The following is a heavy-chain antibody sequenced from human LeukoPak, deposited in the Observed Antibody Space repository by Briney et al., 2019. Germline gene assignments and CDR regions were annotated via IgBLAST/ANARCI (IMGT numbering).Heavy chain of an antibody. CDR2: ISSSGSTI. CDR3: ARKSITIFGVVAHGFDP. J-gene: IGHJ5*02. D-gene: IGHD3-3*01. V-gene: IGHV3-11*04. CDR1: GFTFSDYY. Sequence: GGSLRLSCAASGFTFSDYYMSWIRQAPGKGLEWVSYISSSGSTIYYADSVKGRFTISRDNAKHSLYLQMNSLRAEDTAVYYCARKSITIFGVVAHGFDPWGQGTLVTVSS.